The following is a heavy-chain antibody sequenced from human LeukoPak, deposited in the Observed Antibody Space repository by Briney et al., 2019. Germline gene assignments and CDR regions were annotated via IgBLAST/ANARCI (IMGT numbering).Heavy chain of an antibody. CDR2: INPNSGGT. V-gene: IGHV1-2*02. Sequence: ASVKVSCKASGYTFTGYYMHWVRQAPGQGLEWMGWINPNSGGTNYAQKFQGRVTMTRDTSISTAYMELSRLRSDDTAVYYCARGPAVATRGDFDYWAREPWSPSPQ. D-gene: IGHD5-12*01. J-gene: IGHJ4*02. CDR1: GYTFTGYY. CDR3: ARGPAVATRGDFDY.